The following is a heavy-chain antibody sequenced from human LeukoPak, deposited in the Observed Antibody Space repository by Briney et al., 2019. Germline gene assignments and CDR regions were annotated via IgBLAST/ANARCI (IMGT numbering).Heavy chain of an antibody. J-gene: IGHJ4*02. D-gene: IGHD3-9*01. CDR2: ISSSSTI. CDR3: ARDRDILTGPIDY. CDR1: GFTFSSYS. V-gene: IGHV3-48*04. Sequence: GGSLRLSCAASGFTFSSYSMNWVRQAPGKGLEWVSYISSSSTIYYADSVKGRFTISRDNAKNSLYLQMNSLRAEDTAVYYCARDRDILTGPIDYWGQGTLVTVSS.